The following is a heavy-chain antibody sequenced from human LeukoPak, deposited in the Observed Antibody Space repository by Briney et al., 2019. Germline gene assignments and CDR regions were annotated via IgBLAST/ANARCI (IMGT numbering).Heavy chain of an antibody. V-gene: IGHV3-43*02. Sequence: GGSLRLSCAASGFTFDDYAMHRVRQAPGKGLEWVSLISGDGGSTYYADSVKGRFTISRDNSKNSLYLQMNSLRTEDTALYYCAKDMVHYYDSSGYYARAFDIWGQGTMVTVSS. CDR2: ISGDGGST. D-gene: IGHD3-22*01. J-gene: IGHJ3*02. CDR1: GFTFDDYA. CDR3: AKDMVHYYDSSGYYARAFDI.